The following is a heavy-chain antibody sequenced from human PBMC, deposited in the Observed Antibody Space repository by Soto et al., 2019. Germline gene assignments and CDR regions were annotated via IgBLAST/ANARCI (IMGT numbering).Heavy chain of an antibody. Sequence: GGSLRLSCAASGFTFSNAWMSWVRQAPGKGLEWVGRIKSKTDGGTTDYAAPVKGRFTISRDDSKNTLYLQMNSLKTEDTAVYYCTSSKPVWFGEFRAFDIWGQGTMVTVSS. CDR2: IKSKTDGGTT. CDR3: TSSKPVWFGEFRAFDI. V-gene: IGHV3-15*01. CDR1: GFTFSNAW. J-gene: IGHJ3*02. D-gene: IGHD3-10*01.